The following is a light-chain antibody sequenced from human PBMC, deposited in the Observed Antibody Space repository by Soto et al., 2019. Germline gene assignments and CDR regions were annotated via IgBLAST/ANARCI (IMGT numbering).Light chain of an antibody. J-gene: IGLJ3*02. Sequence: QSALTQPRSVSRSPGQSVTISCAGTSSDVGAYNWVSRYQEHPGKVPKLIIYDVTRRPSGVPDRFSDSKSGNTASLTISGLQADDEADYYCCSYAGSYTLVFGGGTKLTVL. V-gene: IGLV2-11*01. CDR3: CSYAGSYTLV. CDR1: SSDVGAYNW. CDR2: DVT.